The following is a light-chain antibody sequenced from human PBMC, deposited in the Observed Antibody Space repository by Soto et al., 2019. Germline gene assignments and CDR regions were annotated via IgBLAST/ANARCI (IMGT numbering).Light chain of an antibody. CDR1: QSVSSY. J-gene: IGKJ5*01. Sequence: EIVLTQSPATLSLSPGERATLSGRSSQSVSSYLAWYQQKPGQAPRLLIYDASNRATGIPPRFSGSGSGTDFTLTISSLEPEDFAVYYCQQRSNWPPITFGQGTRLEIK. CDR2: DAS. V-gene: IGKV3-11*01. CDR3: QQRSNWPPIT.